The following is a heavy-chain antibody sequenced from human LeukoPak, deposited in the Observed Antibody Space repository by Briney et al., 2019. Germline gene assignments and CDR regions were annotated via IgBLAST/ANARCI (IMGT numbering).Heavy chain of an antibody. CDR1: GFTFSNYG. J-gene: IGHJ4*02. V-gene: IGHV3-48*04. Sequence: GGSLKLSCAASGFTFSNYGMNWVRQAPGKGLEWVSYISSSSSTIYYADSVKGRFTISRDNAKNSLYLQMNSLRAEDTAVYYCAQAPRSYYYDSSGPGDWGQGTLVTVSS. CDR3: AQAPRSYYYDSSGPGD. D-gene: IGHD3-22*01. CDR2: ISSSSSTI.